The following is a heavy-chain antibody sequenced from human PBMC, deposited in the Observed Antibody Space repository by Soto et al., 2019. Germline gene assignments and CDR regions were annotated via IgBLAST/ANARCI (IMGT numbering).Heavy chain of an antibody. Sequence: ASVKVSCKASGYTFSSYAMHWVRQAPGQRPEWMGWIDDGYGNTRYSQHFQGRVTFTRDTSARTVYMELSSLTSEDTAVYYCARRSDSNFGFIDVRGKGTTVTVSS. V-gene: IGHV1-3*01. CDR1: GYTFSSYA. J-gene: IGHJ6*03. CDR3: ARRSDSNFGFIDV. D-gene: IGHD4-4*01. CDR2: IDDGYGNT.